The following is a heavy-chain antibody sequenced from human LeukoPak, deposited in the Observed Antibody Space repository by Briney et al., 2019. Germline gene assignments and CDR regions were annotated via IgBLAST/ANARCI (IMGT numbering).Heavy chain of an antibody. CDR2: MIPPFGTA. D-gene: IGHD2-2*01. J-gene: IGHJ3*02. CDR3: ARTAGTVVVPAAKGSAFDI. V-gene: IGHV1-69*05. CDR1: VGTYSSYA. Sequence: SVKVSRKASVGTYSSYAISWVRQAPRQAPEWMGGMIPPFGTANYAQKFQGRVTITTDESTSTAYMELSSLRSEDTAVYYCARTAGTVVVPAAKGSAFDIWGQGTMVTVSS.